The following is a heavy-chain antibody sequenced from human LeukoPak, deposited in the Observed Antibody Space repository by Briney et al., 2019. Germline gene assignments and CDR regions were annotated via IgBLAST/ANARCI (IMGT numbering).Heavy chain of an antibody. V-gene: IGHV3-30*02. J-gene: IGHJ5*02. D-gene: IGHD6-6*01. Sequence: GGSLRLSCAASGFTFTTYGMHWVRQAPGQGLERVAFIQNDEIDKFYADSVKGRFTISRDNSKNTLYLQMNSLRAEDTAVYYCAKGDQARIAARPRGAGLNWFDPWGQGTLVTVSS. CDR1: GFTFTTYG. CDR3: AKGDQARIAARPRGAGLNWFDP. CDR2: IQNDEIDK.